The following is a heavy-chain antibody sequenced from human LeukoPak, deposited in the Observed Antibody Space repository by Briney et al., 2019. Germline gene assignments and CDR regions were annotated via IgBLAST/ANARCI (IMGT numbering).Heavy chain of an antibody. CDR2: IYYSGTT. CDR1: GGSISNYY. V-gene: IGHV4-59*04. CDR3: ARTRNDNWGYFQH. J-gene: IGHJ1*01. Sequence: SETLSLTCTVSGGSISNYYWGWIRQPPGKGLQWIGNIYYSGTTYYNPSLESRVTISVDTSKNQFSLKLSSVTAADTAVYYCARTRNDNWGYFQHWGQGTLVPVSS. D-gene: IGHD1-1*01.